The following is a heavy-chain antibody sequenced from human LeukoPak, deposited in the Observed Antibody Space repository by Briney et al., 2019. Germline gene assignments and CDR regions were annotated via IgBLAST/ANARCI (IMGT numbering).Heavy chain of an antibody. D-gene: IGHD3-22*01. CDR1: GGTFSSYA. Sequence: ASVKVSCKASGGTFSSYAISWVRQAPGQGLEWMGRIIPILGIANYAQKFQGRVTITADKSTSTAYMELSSLRSEDTAVYYCARGTYHSSSNYWGQGTLVTVSS. CDR3: ARGTYHSSSNY. V-gene: IGHV1-69*04. J-gene: IGHJ4*02. CDR2: IIPILGIA.